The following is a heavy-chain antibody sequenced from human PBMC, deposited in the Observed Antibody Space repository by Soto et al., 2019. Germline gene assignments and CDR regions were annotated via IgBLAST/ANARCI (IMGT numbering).Heavy chain of an antibody. CDR2: IWYDGSNK. J-gene: IGHJ4*02. CDR3: ARDSSGYSPDY. V-gene: IGHV3-33*01. D-gene: IGHD3-22*01. Sequence: QVQLVESGGGVVQPGRSLRLSCAASGFTFSSYGMHWVRQAPGKGLEWVAVIWYDGSNKYYADSVKGRFTISRDNSKNTLYLQMNSLRAEDTAVYYCARDSSGYSPDYWGQGTLVTVSS. CDR1: GFTFSSYG.